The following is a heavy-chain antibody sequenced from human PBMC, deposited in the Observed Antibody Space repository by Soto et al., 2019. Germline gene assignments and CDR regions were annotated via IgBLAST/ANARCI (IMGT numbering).Heavy chain of an antibody. D-gene: IGHD2-21*02. J-gene: IGHJ3*01. CDR1: GFTFSSYG. CDR3: ASPYCGGDCYPG. Sequence: GGSLRLSCAASGFTFSSYGMHWVRQAPGKGLEWVAVIWYDGSNKYYADSVKGQFTISRENSKNTLYLQMNSLRAEDTAVYYCASPYCGGDCYPGWGQGTMVTVSS. CDR2: IWYDGSNK. V-gene: IGHV3-33*01.